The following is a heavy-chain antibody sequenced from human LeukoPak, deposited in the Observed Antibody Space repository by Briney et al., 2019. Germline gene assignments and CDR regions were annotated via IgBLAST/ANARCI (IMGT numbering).Heavy chain of an antibody. CDR1: GDSISSSSYY. J-gene: IGHJ4*02. D-gene: IGHD6-13*01. V-gene: IGHV4-39*07. Sequence: SETLSLTCVVSGDSISSSSYYWGWIRQPPGKGLEWIGTINYSGSTYYSGSTYYNPSLKSRVTISVDTSKNQFSLKLSSVTAADTAVYYCARGWGSSSCLDYWGQGTLVTVSS. CDR3: ARGWGSSSCLDY. CDR2: INYSGSTYYSGST.